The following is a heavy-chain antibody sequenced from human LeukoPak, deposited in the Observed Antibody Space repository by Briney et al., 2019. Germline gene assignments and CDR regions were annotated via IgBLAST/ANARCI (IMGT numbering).Heavy chain of an antibody. D-gene: IGHD4-23*01. CDR3: ARRAGGYSHPYDY. CDR1: GFTFSSYG. J-gene: IGHJ4*02. Sequence: GGSLRLSCAASGFTFSSYGMHWVRQAPGKGLEWVAFIRYDGSNKYYADSVRGRFTISRDNSKNTLYLQMNSLRAEDTAVYYCARRAGGYSHPYDYWGQGILVTVSS. V-gene: IGHV3-30*02. CDR2: IRYDGSNK.